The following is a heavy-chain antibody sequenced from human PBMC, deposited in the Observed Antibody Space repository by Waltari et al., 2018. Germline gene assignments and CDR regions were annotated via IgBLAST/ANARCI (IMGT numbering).Heavy chain of an antibody. CDR1: GGSISSYY. CDR3: ARDGGTMVRGVTCDY. J-gene: IGHJ4*02. V-gene: IGHV4-4*07. CDR2: IYTNGRT. D-gene: IGHD3-10*01. Sequence: QVQLQESGPGLVKPSETLSLTCTVSGGSISSYYWSWIRQPAGKGLEWIGRIYTNGRTNYNPSLKRRVPCAVDTSKTQLSLKLSSVTAADTAVYYCARDGGTMVRGVTCDYWGQGTLVTVSS.